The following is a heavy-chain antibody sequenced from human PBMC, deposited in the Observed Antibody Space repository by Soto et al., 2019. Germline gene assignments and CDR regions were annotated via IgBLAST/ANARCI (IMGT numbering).Heavy chain of an antibody. CDR3: ARGLHFWSGSLHYYFDY. J-gene: IGHJ4*02. Sequence: SETLSLTCTVSGGSISSGDYYWSWIRQPPGNGLEWIGYIYYSGSTYYNPSLKSRVTISVDTSKNQFSLKLSSVTAADTAVYYCARGLHFWSGSLHYYFDYWGQGTLVTVSS. CDR2: IYYSGST. D-gene: IGHD3-3*02. V-gene: IGHV4-30-4*01. CDR1: GGSISSGDYY.